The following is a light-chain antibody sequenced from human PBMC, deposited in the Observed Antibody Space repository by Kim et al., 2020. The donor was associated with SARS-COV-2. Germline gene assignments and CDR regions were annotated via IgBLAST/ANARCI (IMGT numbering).Light chain of an antibody. Sequence: SGAPGQSVTSSCTGTSTFVSWYQQHPDKAPQLLIYDVSHRPSRVSNRFSGSMSGITASLTISGLLPEDEADYFCASYSRTTTPYWVFGGGTQLTVL. CDR2: DVS. J-gene: IGLJ3*02. V-gene: IGLV2-14*04. CDR3: ASYSRTTTPYWV. CDR1: STF.